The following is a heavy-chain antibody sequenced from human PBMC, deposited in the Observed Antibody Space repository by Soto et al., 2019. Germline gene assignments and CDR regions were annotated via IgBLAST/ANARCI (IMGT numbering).Heavy chain of an antibody. CDR1: GFTFSSYA. Sequence: EVQLLESGGGLVQPGGSLRLSCAAFGFTFSSYAMNWVRQAPGQGLEWVSVISGSGGSTYYADSGKGRFTISRDNSKNTLYLQMNSLRAEDTAVYYCAKRTIGSSYDYWGQGTLVTVSS. CDR2: ISGSGGST. J-gene: IGHJ4*02. V-gene: IGHV3-23*01. D-gene: IGHD6-13*01. CDR3: AKRTIGSSYDY.